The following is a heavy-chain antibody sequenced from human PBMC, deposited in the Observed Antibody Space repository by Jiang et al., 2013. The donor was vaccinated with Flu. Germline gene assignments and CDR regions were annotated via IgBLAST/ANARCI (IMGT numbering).Heavy chain of an antibody. V-gene: IGHV1-2*04. CDR3: AREDAYCGGDCYSADYFDY. Sequence: TGYYMHWVRQAPGQGLEWMGWINPNSGGTNYAQKFQGWVTMTRDTSISTAYMELSRLRSDDTAVYYCAREDAYCGGDCYSADYFDYWGQGTLVTVSS. CDR1: TGYY. J-gene: IGHJ4*02. D-gene: IGHD2-21*01. CDR2: INPNSGGT.